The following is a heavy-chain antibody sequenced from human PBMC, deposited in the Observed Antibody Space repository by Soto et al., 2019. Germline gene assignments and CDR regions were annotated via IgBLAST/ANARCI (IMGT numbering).Heavy chain of an antibody. CDR1: GFTFGGYA. CDR3: TRTYYDFWSGYFLSRYYYYYGMDV. V-gene: IGHV3-49*03. Sequence: GGSLRLSCTASGFTFGGYAMSWFRPAPGKGLGWVGFIRSKAYGGTTEYAASVKGRFTISRDDSKSIAYLQMNSLKTEDTAVYYCTRTYYDFWSGYFLSRYYYYYGMDVWGQGTTVTVSS. J-gene: IGHJ6*02. D-gene: IGHD3-3*01. CDR2: IRSKAYGGTT.